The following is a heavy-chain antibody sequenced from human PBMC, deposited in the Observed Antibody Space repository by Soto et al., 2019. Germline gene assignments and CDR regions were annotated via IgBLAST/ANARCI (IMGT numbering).Heavy chain of an antibody. CDR1: GFPFTSYG. CDR3: ARKLGVGHYPFRH. D-gene: IGHD7-27*01. Sequence: EVQLVESGGGLVQPGGSLRLSCAASGFPFTSYGVSWVRQAPGKGLEWVPTINPNGNRHYADSVKGRFTISRDSAESMLYLDINNLRAEDLALYYCARKLGVGHYPFRHWGQGNLVTVSS. V-gene: IGHV3-23*04. J-gene: IGHJ4*02. CDR2: INPNGNR.